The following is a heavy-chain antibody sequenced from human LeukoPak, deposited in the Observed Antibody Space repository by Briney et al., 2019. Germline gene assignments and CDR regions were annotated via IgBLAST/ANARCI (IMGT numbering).Heavy chain of an antibody. D-gene: IGHD5-24*01. CDR2: IKQDGSEK. CDR1: GFPFNRLW. CDR3: ARDHKGGDGADAFDI. J-gene: IGHJ3*02. V-gene: IGHV3-7*03. Sequence: PGGPVSLPHGASGFPFNRLWMMGAAKPPGRGWEGGANIKQDGSEKYYVDSVKGRFTISRDNAKNSLYLQMNSLRAEDTALYYCARDHKGGDGADAFDIWGHGTMVTVSS.